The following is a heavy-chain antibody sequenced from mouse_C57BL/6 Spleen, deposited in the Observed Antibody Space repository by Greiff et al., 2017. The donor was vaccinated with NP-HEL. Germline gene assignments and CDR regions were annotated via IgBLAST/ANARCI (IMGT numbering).Heavy chain of an antibody. CDR3: ARPFITTVVDEPVYFDY. D-gene: IGHD1-1*01. CDR2: INPNNGGT. CDR1: GYTFTDYY. J-gene: IGHJ2*01. Sequence: EVQLQQSGPELVKPGASVKISCKASGYTFTDYYMNWVKQSHGKSLEWIGDINPNNGGTSYNQKFKGKATLTVDKSSSTAYMELRSLTSEDSAVYYCARPFITTVVDEPVYFDYWGQGTTLTVSS. V-gene: IGHV1-26*01.